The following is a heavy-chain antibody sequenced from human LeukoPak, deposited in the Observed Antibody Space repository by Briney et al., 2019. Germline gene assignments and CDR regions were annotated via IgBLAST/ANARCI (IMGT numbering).Heavy chain of an antibody. J-gene: IGHJ6*02. CDR3: ARCLLVQGYYYGMDV. D-gene: IGHD3-3*01. Sequence: PGGSLRLSCAASGFTASSNYMSWVRQAPGKGLEWVSIIYSGGNTYYADSVKGRFTISRDNPKSTLHLQMNSLTAEDTAVYYCARCLLVQGYYYGMDVWGQGTTVTVSS. CDR2: IYSGGNT. V-gene: IGHV3-66*01. CDR1: GFTASSNY.